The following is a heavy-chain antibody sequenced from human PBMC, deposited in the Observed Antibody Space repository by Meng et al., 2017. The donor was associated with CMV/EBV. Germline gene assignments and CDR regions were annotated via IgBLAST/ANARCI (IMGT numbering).Heavy chain of an antibody. V-gene: IGHV1-46*01. CDR3: ARESGSVGDY. D-gene: IGHD1-26*01. Sequence: QVQRVESGAEGKRPGASVKVSCKAAGYTFTSYYMHGVRQAPGQGLEWMGIINPSGGSTSYAQKFQGRVTMTRDTSTSTVYMELSSLRSEDTAVYYCARESGSVGDYWGQGTLVTVSS. CDR1: GYTFTSYY. CDR2: INPSGGST. J-gene: IGHJ4*02.